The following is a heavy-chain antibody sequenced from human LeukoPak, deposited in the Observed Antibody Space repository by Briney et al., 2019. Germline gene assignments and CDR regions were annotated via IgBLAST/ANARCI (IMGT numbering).Heavy chain of an antibody. Sequence: PSETLSLTCGVSGGSFNGYYWSWIRQPPGKGLEWIGEINHSGNTNYNASLKSRVTISVDTSKNQFSLKLSSVTAADTAVYYCARAFYPGYYSYMAVWGKGTTVTVSS. CDR1: GGSFNGYY. CDR3: ARAFYPGYYSYMAV. J-gene: IGHJ6*03. CDR2: INHSGNT. D-gene: IGHD3-3*02. V-gene: IGHV4-34*01.